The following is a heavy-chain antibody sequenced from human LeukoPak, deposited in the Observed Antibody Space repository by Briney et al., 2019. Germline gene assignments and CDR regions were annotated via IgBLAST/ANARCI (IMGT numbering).Heavy chain of an antibody. CDR3: ARGVLPRFYYMDV. CDR2: INPNSGGT. D-gene: IGHD6-6*01. V-gene: IGHV1-2*02. CDR1: GYTFTGYY. Sequence: GASVKVPCKTSGYTFTGYYMHWVRQAPGQGLEWMGWINPNSGGTNYAQKFQGRVTMTRDTSISTAYMELSRLRSDDTAVYYCARGVLPRFYYMDVWGKGTTVTVSS. J-gene: IGHJ6*03.